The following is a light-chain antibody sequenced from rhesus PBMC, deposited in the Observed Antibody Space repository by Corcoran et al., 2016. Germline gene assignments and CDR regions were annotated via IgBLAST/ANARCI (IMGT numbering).Light chain of an antibody. CDR3: QQSDNLLT. J-gene: IGKJ4*01. V-gene: IGKV3-24*04. Sequence: ETVVTQSPATLSLSPGERATLSCRASQSVGSYLAWYQQKPGQAPRLLIYGASSRATGIPDRCSGSGSGTDVTLTISTLEPEDVGVYYCQQSDNLLTFGGGTKVELK. CDR2: GAS. CDR1: QSVGSY.